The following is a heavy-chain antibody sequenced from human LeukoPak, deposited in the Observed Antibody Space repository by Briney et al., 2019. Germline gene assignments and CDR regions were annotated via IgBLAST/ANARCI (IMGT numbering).Heavy chain of an antibody. CDR1: GFTFSGYW. Sequence: GGSLRLSCVASGFTFSGYWMTWVRQAPGKGLEWVANIKQDGSEKYYVDSVKGRFTISRDNAKNSLYLKMNSLRAEDTAVYYCARDPGYYGSGSYLNWGQGTLVTVSS. V-gene: IGHV3-7*01. J-gene: IGHJ4*02. CDR3: ARDPGYYGSGSYLN. CDR2: IKQDGSEK. D-gene: IGHD3-10*01.